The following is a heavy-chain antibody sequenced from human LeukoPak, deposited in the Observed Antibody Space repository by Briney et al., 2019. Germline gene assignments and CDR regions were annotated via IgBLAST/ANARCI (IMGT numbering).Heavy chain of an antibody. CDR2: ISGSGGST. V-gene: IGHV3-23*01. CDR1: GFTFSSYA. J-gene: IGHJ4*02. Sequence: SGGSLRLSCAASGFTFSSYAMSWVRQAPGKGLEWVSAISGSGGSTYYADSVKGRFTISRDNSKNTLYLQMNSLRAEDTAVYYCAKVVMWPGSVRVYSYGPFDYWGQGTLVTVSS. CDR3: AKVVMWPGSVRVYSYGPFDY. D-gene: IGHD5-18*01.